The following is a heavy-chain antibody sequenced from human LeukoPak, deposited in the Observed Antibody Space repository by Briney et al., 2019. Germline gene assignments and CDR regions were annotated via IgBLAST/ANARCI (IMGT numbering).Heavy chain of an antibody. Sequence: PGRTLRLSCAASGFTFSSYGMHWVRQAPGKGLEWVAFIRYDGSNEYYADSVKGRFTISRDISKNTLYLQTNSLRAEDTAVYYCARDKGGILAKYYFDYWGQGTLVTVSS. D-gene: IGHD1-26*01. J-gene: IGHJ4*02. V-gene: IGHV3-30*02. CDR3: ARDKGGILAKYYFDY. CDR1: GFTFSSYG. CDR2: IRYDGSNE.